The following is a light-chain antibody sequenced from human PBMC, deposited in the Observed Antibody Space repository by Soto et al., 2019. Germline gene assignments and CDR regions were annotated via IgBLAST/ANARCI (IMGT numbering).Light chain of an antibody. CDR1: SSDVGGYNF. CDR2: EVS. J-gene: IGLJ1*01. V-gene: IGLV2-14*01. Sequence: QPALTQPASVSGSPGQSITISCTGTSSDVGGYNFVSWFQHHPGKAPKVMIYEVSNRPSGVSNRFSGSKSGNTASLTISGLQAEDEADYYCTSYTSSSIFYVFGTGTKLTVL. CDR3: TSYTSSSIFYV.